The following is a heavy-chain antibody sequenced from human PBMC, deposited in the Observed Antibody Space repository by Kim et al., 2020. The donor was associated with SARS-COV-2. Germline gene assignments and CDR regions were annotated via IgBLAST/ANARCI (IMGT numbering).Heavy chain of an antibody. CDR1: GYTFTGYY. V-gene: IGHV1-2*02. CDR3: ARDTVYSSSPQLDY. CDR2: INPNSGGT. D-gene: IGHD6-13*01. Sequence: ASVKVSCKASGYTFTGYYMHWVRQAPGQGLEWMGWINPNSGGTNYAQKFQGRVTMTRDTSISTAYMELSRLRSDDTAVYYCARDTVYSSSPQLDYWGQGTLVTVSS. J-gene: IGHJ4*02.